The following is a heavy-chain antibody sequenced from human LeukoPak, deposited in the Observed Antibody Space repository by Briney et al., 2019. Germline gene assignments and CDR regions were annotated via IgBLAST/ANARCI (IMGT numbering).Heavy chain of an antibody. CDR3: AKYYYDSGAFDI. D-gene: IGHD3-22*01. V-gene: IGHV3-23*01. Sequence: GGSLRLSCAASGFTFSSYAMSWVRQAPGKVLEWVSAISGSGGSTYYADSVKGRFTISRDNSKNTLYLQMNSLRAEDTAVYYCAKYYYDSGAFDIWGQGTMVTVSS. CDR2: ISGSGGST. CDR1: GFTFSSYA. J-gene: IGHJ3*02.